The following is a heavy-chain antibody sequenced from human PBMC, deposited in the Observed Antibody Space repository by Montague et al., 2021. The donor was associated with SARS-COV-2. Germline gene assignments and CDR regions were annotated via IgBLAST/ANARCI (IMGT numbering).Heavy chain of an antibody. D-gene: IGHD2-15*01. CDR3: AMLPLRDGTFDI. CDR2: ISWQSDRI. Sequence: SLRLSCAAFGFTFGGFDMFWVRQVPGKGLEWVSGISWQSDRIGYADSVKGRFSISRDNAKNSLYLQMNSLRPEDTALYYCAMLPLRDGTFDIWGQGTMVTVSS. V-gene: IGHV3-9*01. CDR1: GFTFGGFD. J-gene: IGHJ3*02.